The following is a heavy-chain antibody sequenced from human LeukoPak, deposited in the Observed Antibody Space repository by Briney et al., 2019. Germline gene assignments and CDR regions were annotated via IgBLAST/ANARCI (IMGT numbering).Heavy chain of an antibody. CDR1: GGSISSGDYY. CDR2: IYYSGST. CDR3: ARTPGDTAMVPPNYFDY. Sequence: SQTLSLTCTVSGGSISSGDYYWSWIRQPPGKGLEWIGYIYYSGSTYYNPSLKSRATISVDTSKNQFSLKLSSVTAADTAVYYCARTPGDTAMVPPNYFDYWGQGTLVTVSS. V-gene: IGHV4-30-4*01. D-gene: IGHD5-18*01. J-gene: IGHJ4*02.